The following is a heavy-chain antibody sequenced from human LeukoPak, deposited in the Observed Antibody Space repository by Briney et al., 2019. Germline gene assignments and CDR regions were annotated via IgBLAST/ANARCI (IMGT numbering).Heavy chain of an antibody. J-gene: IGHJ3*01. CDR1: GFTFSSYS. CDR3: ARAWDFVVGAFDL. D-gene: IGHD2-2*01. CDR2: VYSGGDK. Sequence: GGSLRLSCAASGFTFSSYSMNWVRQAPGKGLEWVSIVYSGGDKYYADSEKGRFTISRDDSKNTLYLQMSSLRGEDTAIYYCARAWDFVVGAFDLWGQGTMVTVSS. V-gene: IGHV3-53*01.